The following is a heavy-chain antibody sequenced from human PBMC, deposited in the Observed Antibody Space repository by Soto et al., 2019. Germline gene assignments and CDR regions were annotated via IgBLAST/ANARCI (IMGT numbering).Heavy chain of an antibody. CDR2: ITSNGGST. D-gene: IGHD2-2*01. Sequence: EVQLVESGGGLVQPGGSLRLSCAASGFTFTTYGIHWVRQAPGKGLGFVSAITSNGGSTYYADSVKGRFTISRDNSKNTVYLQMGSLGVEDMGVYYCARARRDCSSSSCYLYYFDYWGQGTLVTVSS. J-gene: IGHJ4*02. CDR1: GFTFTTYG. V-gene: IGHV3-64*07. CDR3: ARARRDCSSSSCYLYYFDY.